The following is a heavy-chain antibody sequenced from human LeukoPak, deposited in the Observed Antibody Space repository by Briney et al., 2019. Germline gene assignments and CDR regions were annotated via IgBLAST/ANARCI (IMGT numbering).Heavy chain of an antibody. J-gene: IGHJ4*02. V-gene: IGHV4-34*01. CDR3: ARGPLFYDFWSGYYDRHFDY. CDR1: GGSFSGYY. D-gene: IGHD3-3*01. Sequence: SETLSLTCAGYGGSFSGYYWSWIGQPPGKGLEWIGEINHSGSSNYNPPLKSRVTISVDTSKNQFSLKLSSVTAADTAVYYCARGPLFYDFWSGYYDRHFDYWGQGTLVTVSS. CDR2: INHSGSS.